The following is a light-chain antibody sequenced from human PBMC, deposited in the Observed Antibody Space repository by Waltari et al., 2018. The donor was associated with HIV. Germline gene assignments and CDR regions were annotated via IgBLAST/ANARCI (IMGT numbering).Light chain of an antibody. CDR2: LNT. Sequence: QSVLTQPPSVSGAPGQRVTISCTGSASNLGAGYNVHWYQQFPGTAPKPLIYLNTNRPSGVPDRFSGSKSGTSASLAIAGLQAEDEADYYCQSYDSSLTTWVFGGGTRLTVL. CDR3: QSYDSSLTTWV. J-gene: IGLJ3*02. V-gene: IGLV1-40*01. CDR1: ASNLGAGYN.